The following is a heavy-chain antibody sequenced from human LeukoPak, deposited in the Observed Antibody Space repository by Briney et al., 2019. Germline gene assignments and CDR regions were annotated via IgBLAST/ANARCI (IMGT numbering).Heavy chain of an antibody. CDR2: ISGSGGST. CDR1: GFSFSSYA. CDR3: AKDQVVIVVETAPHYGAFDI. J-gene: IGHJ3*02. Sequence: AGSLRLSCAVSGFSFSSYAMSWVRQAPGKGLEWVSAISGSGGSTYYADSVKGRFTISRDNSKNTLYLQMNRLRAEDTAVYYCAKDQVVIVVETAPHYGAFDIWGQGTMVTVSS. V-gene: IGHV3-23*01. D-gene: IGHD2-21*02.